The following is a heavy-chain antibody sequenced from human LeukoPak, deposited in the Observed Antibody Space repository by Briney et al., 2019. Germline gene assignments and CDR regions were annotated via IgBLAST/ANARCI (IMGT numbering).Heavy chain of an antibody. D-gene: IGHD5-18*01. CDR2: SSWNSGSI. V-gene: IGHV3-9*02. CDR3: AKGHTYGLGESYLDF. J-gene: IGHJ4*02. Sequence: GGSLRLSCQASAYTSDEYAMHWVRQPPGRGLEWVAGSSWNSGSIGYADSVKGRFSISRDNGKNSLYLQMDSLTTEDTALYYCAKGHTYGLGESYLDFWGQGTLVSVSS. CDR1: AYTSDEYA.